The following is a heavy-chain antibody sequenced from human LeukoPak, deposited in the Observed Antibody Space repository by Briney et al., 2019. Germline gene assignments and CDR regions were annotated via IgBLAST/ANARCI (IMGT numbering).Heavy chain of an antibody. Sequence: PSETLSLTCTVSGGSISSYYWSWIRQPPGKGLEWIGYIYYSGSTNYNPSLKSRVTISVDTSKNQFSLKLSSGPAGETAVNSCGRRVEGRFAPGGRGTLVTVSP. CDR2: IYYSGST. D-gene: IGHD1-1*01. J-gene: IGHJ5*02. V-gene: IGHV4-59*01. CDR3: GRRVEGRFAP. CDR1: GGSISSYY.